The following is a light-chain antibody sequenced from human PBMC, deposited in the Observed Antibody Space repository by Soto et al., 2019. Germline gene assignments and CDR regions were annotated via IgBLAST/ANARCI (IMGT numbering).Light chain of an antibody. CDR1: QSINSN. J-gene: IGKJ1*01. Sequence: EIVMPQSPATLSVSPGDWATLSCTASQSINSNLAWYQQKPCQAPRLVIYGASTSATGIPARLSGSGSGTGFTLAISSLQSDDFAVYDCEHYNNWPPWTFGQGTKVEIK. CDR2: GAS. CDR3: EHYNNWPPWT. V-gene: IGKV3-15*01.